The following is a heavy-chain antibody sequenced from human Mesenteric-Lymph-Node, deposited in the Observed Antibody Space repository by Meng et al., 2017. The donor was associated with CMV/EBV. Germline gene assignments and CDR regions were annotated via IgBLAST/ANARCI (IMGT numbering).Heavy chain of an antibody. V-gene: IGHV1-2*06. CDR3: ARVYDILTGPLLFDY. Sequence: KASYKLTDYDTHWVRQAHGQGLEWVGRIRPNSGITYSAQKFQGRVTMTTDTSLKTVYMELSSLRSDDTAVYYCARVYDILTGPLLFDYWGQGTLVTVSS. CDR1: YKLTDYD. D-gene: IGHD3-9*01. J-gene: IGHJ4*02. CDR2: IRPNSGIT.